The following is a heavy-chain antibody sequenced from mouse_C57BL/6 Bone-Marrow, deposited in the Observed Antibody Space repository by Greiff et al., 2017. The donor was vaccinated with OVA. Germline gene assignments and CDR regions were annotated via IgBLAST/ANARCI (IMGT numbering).Heavy chain of an antibody. V-gene: IGHV1-85*01. CDR2: IYPRDGST. D-gene: IGHD2-4*01. CDR1: GYTFTSYD. CDR3: AREEYYDYDGTWFAY. Sequence: QVQLKQSGPELVKPGASVKLSCKASGYTFTSYDINWVKQRPGQGLEWIGWIYPRDGSTKYNEKFKGKATLTVDTSSSTAYMELHSLTSEDSAVYFCAREEYYDYDGTWFAYWGQGTLVTVSA. J-gene: IGHJ3*01.